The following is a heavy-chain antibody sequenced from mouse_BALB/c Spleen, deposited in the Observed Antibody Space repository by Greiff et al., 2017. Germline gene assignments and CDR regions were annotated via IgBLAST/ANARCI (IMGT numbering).Heavy chain of an antibody. D-gene: IGHD3-1*01. Sequence: VQLQQSGPELMKPGASVKISCKASGYSFTSYYMHWVKQSHGKSLEWIGYIDPFNGGTSYNQKFKGKATLTVDKSSSTAYMHLSSLTSEDSAVYYCAPQLGGFAYWGQGTLVTVSA. V-gene: IGHV1S135*01. CDR1: GYSFTSYY. J-gene: IGHJ3*01. CDR3: APQLGGFAY. CDR2: IDPFNGGT.